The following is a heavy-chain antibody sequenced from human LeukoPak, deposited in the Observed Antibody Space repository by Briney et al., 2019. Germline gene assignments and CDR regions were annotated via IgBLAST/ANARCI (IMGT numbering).Heavy chain of an antibody. Sequence: SETLSLTCTVSGGSISSYYWSWIRQPPGKGLEWIGYIYYSGSTNYNPSLKSRVTISVDTSKNQFSLRLSSVTAADTAVYYCARDHSGSYYDSSGNFDYWGQGTLVTVSS. CDR1: GGSISSYY. CDR3: ARDHSGSYYDSSGNFDY. V-gene: IGHV4-59*01. CDR2: IYYSGST. D-gene: IGHD3-22*01. J-gene: IGHJ4*02.